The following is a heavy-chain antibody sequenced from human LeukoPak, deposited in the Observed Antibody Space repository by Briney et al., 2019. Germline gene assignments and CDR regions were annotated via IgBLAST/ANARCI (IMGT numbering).Heavy chain of an antibody. CDR1: GFTFSSYE. J-gene: IGHJ5*02. V-gene: IGHV3-48*03. CDR2: ISSSGSTI. D-gene: IGHD5-24*01. CDR3: ARDHKNDGYNNWFDP. Sequence: PGGSLRLSCAASGFTFSSYEMNWVRQAPGKGLEWVSYISSSGSTIYYADSVKGRFTISRDNAKNSLYLQMNSLRAEDTAVYYCARDHKNDGYNNWFDPWGQGTLVTVSS.